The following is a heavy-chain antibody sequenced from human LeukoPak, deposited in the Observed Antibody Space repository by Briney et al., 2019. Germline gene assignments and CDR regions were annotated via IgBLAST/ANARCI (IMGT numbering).Heavy chain of an antibody. CDR2: IIPILGTA. CDR3: ARRGPTSGSHYFDY. CDR1: GGTFSSYA. D-gene: IGHD3-10*01. J-gene: IGHJ4*02. V-gene: IGHV1-69*05. Sequence: ASVKVSCKASGGTFSSYAISWVRQAPGQGLEWMGGIIPILGTANYAQKFQGRVTITTDESTSTAYMELSSLRSEDTAVYYCARRGPTSGSHYFDYWGQGTLVTVSS.